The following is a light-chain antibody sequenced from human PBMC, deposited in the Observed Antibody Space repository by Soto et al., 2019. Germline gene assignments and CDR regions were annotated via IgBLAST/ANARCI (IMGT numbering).Light chain of an antibody. CDR2: EVS. CDR1: QSLLYSDGKTY. CDR3: MQSVQLPLT. V-gene: IGKV2D-29*01. Sequence: DIVMTQTPLSLSVTPGQPASISCKSTQSLLYSDGKTYLSWYLQKPGQPPHLLIYEVSNRFSGVPERFSGSGSGTDFTLRISRVEAEHFGVYYSMQSVQLPLTFGGGTTVEIK. J-gene: IGKJ4*01.